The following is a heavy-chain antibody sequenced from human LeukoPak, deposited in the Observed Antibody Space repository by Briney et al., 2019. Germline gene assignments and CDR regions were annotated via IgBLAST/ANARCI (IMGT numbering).Heavy chain of an antibody. CDR2: INWNSGNI. J-gene: IGHJ3*02. D-gene: IGHD5/OR15-5a*01. Sequence: GGSLRLSCAASGFTFDDYAMHWVRQAPGKGLEGVSGINWNSGNIGYADSVKGRFTISRDNAKNSLYLQMNSLRAEDMALYYCAKDIADIVSNGAFDIWGQGTMVTVSS. V-gene: IGHV3-9*03. CDR1: GFTFDDYA. CDR3: AKDIADIVSNGAFDI.